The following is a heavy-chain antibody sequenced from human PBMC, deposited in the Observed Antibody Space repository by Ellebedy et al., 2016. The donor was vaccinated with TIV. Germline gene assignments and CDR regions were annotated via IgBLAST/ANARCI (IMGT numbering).Heavy chain of an antibody. V-gene: IGHV3-23*01. D-gene: IGHD3-22*01. J-gene: IGHJ3*02. CDR2: ISGSVGST. CDR1: GFPFSRYP. CDR3: AKEGLREITMIVVVSPRGAFDI. Sequence: GGSLRLSXAASGFPFSRYPMSWVRQAPGKGLEWFSAISGSVGSTYYADSVKGRFTISRDNSKNTLYLQMNSLRAEDTAVYYCAKEGLREITMIVVVSPRGAFDIWGQGTMVTVSS.